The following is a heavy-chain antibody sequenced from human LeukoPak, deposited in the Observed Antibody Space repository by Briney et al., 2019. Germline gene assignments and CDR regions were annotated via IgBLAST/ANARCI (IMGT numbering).Heavy chain of an antibody. CDR2: INDDGSSR. CDR1: GITFSGAW. V-gene: IGHV3-74*01. CDR3: ARVSGPGMNEYYHL. Sequence: PGGSLRLSCAASGITFSGAWMHWVRQAPGKGLVRVSRINDDGSSRRYANSVKGRFTISRDNAKNTLFLQMDSLRAEDTAVYYCARVSGPGMNEYYHLWGQGTLVTVSS. J-gene: IGHJ1*01. D-gene: IGHD3-10*01.